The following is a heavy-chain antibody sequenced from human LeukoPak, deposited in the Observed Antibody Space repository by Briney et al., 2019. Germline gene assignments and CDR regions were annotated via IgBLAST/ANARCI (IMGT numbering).Heavy chain of an antibody. CDR2: ISGGGGST. CDR1: GFIFTTYW. D-gene: IGHD3-22*01. V-gene: IGHV3-23*01. CDR3: AKDPDMTMIVD. J-gene: IGHJ4*02. Sequence: GGSLRLSCSASGFIFTTYWMSWVRQAPGKGLEWVSAISGGGGSTYYADSVKGRFTISRDNSKNTLYLQMNSLRAEDTAVYYCAKDPDMTMIVDWGQGTLVTVSS.